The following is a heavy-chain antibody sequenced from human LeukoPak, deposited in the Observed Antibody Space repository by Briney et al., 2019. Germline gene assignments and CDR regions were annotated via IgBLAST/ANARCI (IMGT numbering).Heavy chain of an antibody. D-gene: IGHD6-13*01. CDR3: ATTYSSSWYDAFDI. CDR2: ISGTGGST. Sequence: GGSLRLSCAASGFTFSSYAMSWVRQAPGKGLEWVSAISGTGGSTYHADSVKGRFTISRDNSKSTLYLQMNSLRAEDTAVYYCATTYSSSWYDAFDIWGQGTMVTVSS. V-gene: IGHV3-23*01. J-gene: IGHJ3*02. CDR1: GFTFSSYA.